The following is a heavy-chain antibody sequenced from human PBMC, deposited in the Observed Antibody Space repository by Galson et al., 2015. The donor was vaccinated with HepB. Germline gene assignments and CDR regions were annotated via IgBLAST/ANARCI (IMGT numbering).Heavy chain of an antibody. D-gene: IGHD2-2*01. V-gene: IGHV3-23*01. J-gene: IGHJ3*02. CDR2: ISASGT. CDR1: GLTFSSNA. Sequence: SLRLSCAASGLTFSSNAMSWVRQAPGEGLEWVSAISASGTYYADSVKGRFIISRDNSLNTLYLQMNSVRAEDTAVYYCARDQPYGRNDALDIWGQGTMVTVSS. CDR3: ARDQPYGRNDALDI.